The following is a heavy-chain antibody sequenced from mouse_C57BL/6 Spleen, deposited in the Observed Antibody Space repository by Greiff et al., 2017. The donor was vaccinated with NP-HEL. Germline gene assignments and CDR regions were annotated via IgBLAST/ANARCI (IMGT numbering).Heavy chain of an antibody. D-gene: IGHD2-4*01. CDR3: ARSGDYDRGAWFAY. Sequence: QVHVKQPGAELVRPGSSVKLSCKASGYTFTSYWMDWVKQRPGQGLEWIGNIYPSDSETHYNQKFKDKATLTVDKSSSTAYMQLSSLTSEDSAVYYCARSGDYDRGAWFAYWGQGTLVTVSA. CDR1: GYTFTSYW. CDR2: IYPSDSET. J-gene: IGHJ3*01. V-gene: IGHV1-61*01.